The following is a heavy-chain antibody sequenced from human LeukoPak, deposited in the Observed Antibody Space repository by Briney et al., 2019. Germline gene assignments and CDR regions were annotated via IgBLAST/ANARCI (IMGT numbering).Heavy chain of an antibody. J-gene: IGHJ4*02. CDR2: INPSGGST. V-gene: IGHV1-46*01. D-gene: IGHD6-13*01. CDR1: GYTFTSYY. Sequence: ASVKVSCKASGYTFTSYYMHWVRQAPGQGLEWMGIINPSGGSTSYAQKFQGRVTMTRDTSISTAYMELSRLRSDDTAVYYCARVGESIAAAGNFDYWGQGTLVTVSS. CDR3: ARVGESIAAAGNFDY.